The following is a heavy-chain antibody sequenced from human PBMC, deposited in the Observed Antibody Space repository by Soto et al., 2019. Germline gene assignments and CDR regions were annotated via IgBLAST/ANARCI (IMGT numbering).Heavy chain of an antibody. CDR3: ARSLAYGYNLLDY. V-gene: IGHV3-53*02. D-gene: IGHD5-18*01. CDR2: IYSGDST. CDR1: GFSVSSKY. J-gene: IGHJ4*02. Sequence: EVQLVETGGGMIQPGGSLRLSCAVSGFSVSSKYMTWVRQAPGKGLEWVSVIYSGDSTDYAESVKGRFTISRDNSKNTLYLQMNSLRAEYTAVYYCARSLAYGYNLLDYWGQGTLVTVSS.